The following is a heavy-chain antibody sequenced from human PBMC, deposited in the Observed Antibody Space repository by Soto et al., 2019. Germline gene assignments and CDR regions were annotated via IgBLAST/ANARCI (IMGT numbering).Heavy chain of an antibody. D-gene: IGHD6-13*01. Sequence: GESLKISCKGSGYSFTSYWIGWVRQMPGKGLEWMGIIYPGDSDTRYSPSFQGQVTISADKSISTAYLQWSSLKASDTAMYYCARLGQQLVTRYYYYGMDVWGQGTTVTVSS. CDR3: ARLGQQLVTRYYYYGMDV. J-gene: IGHJ6*02. CDR1: GYSFTSYW. CDR2: IYPGDSDT. V-gene: IGHV5-51*01.